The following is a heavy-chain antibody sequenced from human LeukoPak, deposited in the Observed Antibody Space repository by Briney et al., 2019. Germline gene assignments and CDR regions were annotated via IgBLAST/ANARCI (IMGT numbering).Heavy chain of an antibody. Sequence: GGSLRLSCAASGFTLSSYAMSWVRQAPGKGLEGVSGISGSGDSTYYADSVKGRFTISRDNSKNTPYLQMNSLRAEDTAVYYCGKWKYSTSGFEDYWGQGTLVTVSS. CDR2: ISGSGDST. CDR3: GKWKYSTSGFEDY. D-gene: IGHD2-2*01. CDR1: GFTLSSYA. V-gene: IGHV3-23*01. J-gene: IGHJ4*02.